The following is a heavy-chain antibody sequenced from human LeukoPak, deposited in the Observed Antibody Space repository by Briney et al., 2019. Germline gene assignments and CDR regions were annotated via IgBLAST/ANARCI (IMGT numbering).Heavy chain of an antibody. D-gene: IGHD3-9*01. Sequence: ASVKVSCKASGYTFTSYGISWVRQAPGQGLEWMGWISAYNGNTNYAQKLQGRVTMTRNTSISTAYMELSSLRSEDTAVYYCARGYYDIIRWFDPWGQGTLVTVSS. CDR3: ARGYYDIIRWFDP. J-gene: IGHJ5*02. V-gene: IGHV1-18*01. CDR1: GYTFTSYG. CDR2: ISAYNGNT.